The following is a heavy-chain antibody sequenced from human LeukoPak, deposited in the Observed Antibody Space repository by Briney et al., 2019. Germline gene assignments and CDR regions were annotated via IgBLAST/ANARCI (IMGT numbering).Heavy chain of an antibody. CDR3: AKAPVIAVAGLFDY. V-gene: IGHV3-30-3*01. J-gene: IGHJ4*02. CDR2: ISYDGSNK. D-gene: IGHD6-19*01. CDR1: GFTFSSYA. Sequence: GRSLRLSCAASGFTFSSYAMHWVRQAPGKGLEWVAVISYDGSNKYYADSVKGRFTISRDNSKNTLYLQMNSLRAEDTAVYYCAKAPVIAVAGLFDYWGQGTLVTVSS.